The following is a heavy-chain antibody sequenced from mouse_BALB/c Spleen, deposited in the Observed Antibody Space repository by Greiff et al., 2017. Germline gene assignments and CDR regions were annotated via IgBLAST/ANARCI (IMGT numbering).Heavy chain of an antibody. J-gene: IGHJ2*01. Sequence: QVQLQQPGAELVKPGASVKLSCKASGYTFTSYWMHWVKQRPGRGLEWIGRIDPSDSETHYNQKFKDKATLTVDKSSSTAYIQLSSLTSEDSAVYYCSRSSSGDYWGQGTTLTVSS. CDR2: IDPSDSET. D-gene: IGHD3-1*01. CDR3: SRSSSGDY. CDR1: GYTFTSYW. V-gene: IGHV1-74*01.